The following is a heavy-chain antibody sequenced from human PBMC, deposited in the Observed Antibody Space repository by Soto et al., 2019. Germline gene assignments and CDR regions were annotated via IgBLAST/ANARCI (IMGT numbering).Heavy chain of an antibody. CDR2: IGSGSSTI. CDR1: GFTFSSDS. V-gene: IGHV3-48*01. D-gene: IGHD6-19*01. Sequence: GGSLRLSCAASGFTFSSDSMNWVRQAPGKGLEWVSYIGSGSSTIYYADSVKGRFTISRDNAKNSLYLQMNGLRAEDTAVYYCARDNSSGWFDYYYHGMDVWGQGTTVTVSS. CDR3: ARDNSSGWFDYYYHGMDV. J-gene: IGHJ6*02.